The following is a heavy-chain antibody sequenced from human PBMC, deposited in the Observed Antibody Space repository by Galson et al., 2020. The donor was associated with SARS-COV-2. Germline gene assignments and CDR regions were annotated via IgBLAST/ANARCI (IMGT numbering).Heavy chain of an antibody. CDR1: GFTFSRYD. D-gene: IGHD3-10*02. Sequence: GGSLRLSCVASGFTFSRYDMSWVRQAPGQGLEWVATTSATTYYADSVRRRFIISRDDSNNILYLQMNGLSADDTAVYYCAKDFVRGIGYMDVWGPGTTVTVSS. CDR3: AKDFVRGIGYMDV. J-gene: IGHJ6*03. V-gene: IGHV3-23*01. CDR2: TSATT.